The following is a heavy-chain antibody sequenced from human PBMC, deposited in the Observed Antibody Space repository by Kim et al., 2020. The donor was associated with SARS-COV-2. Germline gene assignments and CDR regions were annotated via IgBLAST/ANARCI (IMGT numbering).Heavy chain of an antibody. V-gene: IGHV3-49*04. D-gene: IGHD6-13*01. Sequence: GGSLRLSCTASGFTFGDYAMSWVRQAPGKGLEWVGFIRSKAYGGTTEYAASVKGRFTISRDDSKSIAYLQMNSLKTEDTAVYYCTRASSSWYGGDYWGQGTLVTVSS. CDR1: GFTFGDYA. CDR2: IRSKAYGGTT. CDR3: TRASSSWYGGDY. J-gene: IGHJ4*02.